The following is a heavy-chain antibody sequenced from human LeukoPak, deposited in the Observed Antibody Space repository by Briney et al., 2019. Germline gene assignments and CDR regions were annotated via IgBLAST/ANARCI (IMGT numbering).Heavy chain of an antibody. V-gene: IGHV1-2*02. CDR1: GYTFIGYY. CDR3: ARENWFDS. J-gene: IGHJ5*01. Sequence: ASVKVSCKASGYTFIGYYMHWVRQAPGQGLEWMGWINPNSGVTIYAQKFQDRVTMTRDTSISTAYMELSRLTSDDTAVYYCARENWFDSWGQGTLVSVSS. CDR2: INPNSGVT.